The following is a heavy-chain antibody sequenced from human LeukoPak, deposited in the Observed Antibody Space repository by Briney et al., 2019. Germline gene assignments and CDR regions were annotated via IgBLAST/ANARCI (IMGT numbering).Heavy chain of an antibody. CDR2: MYYSGST. J-gene: IGHJ4*02. D-gene: IGHD6-19*01. CDR1: GGSFSGYY. CDR3: ARASSGWSYDY. Sequence: SETLSLTCAVYGGSFSGYYWSWIRQPPGKGLEWIGYMYYSGSTNYNPSLKSRVTISVDTSKNQFSLTLSSVTAADTAVYYCARASSGWSYDYWGQGTLVTVSS. V-gene: IGHV4-59*01.